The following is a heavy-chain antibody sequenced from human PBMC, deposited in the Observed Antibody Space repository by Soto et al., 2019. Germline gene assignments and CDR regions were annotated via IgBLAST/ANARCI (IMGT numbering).Heavy chain of an antibody. D-gene: IGHD3-10*01. CDR3: SFEYMVRGGQDAFDI. J-gene: IGHJ3*02. Sequence: QVQLQQWGAGLLKPSETLSLTCAVYGGSFSGYYWSWIRQPPGKGLEWIGEINHSGSTNYNPSLKSRVTISVDTSKNQFSLKLSSVTAADTAEYYCSFEYMVRGGQDAFDIWGQGTMVTVSS. V-gene: IGHV4-34*01. CDR1: GGSFSGYY. CDR2: INHSGST.